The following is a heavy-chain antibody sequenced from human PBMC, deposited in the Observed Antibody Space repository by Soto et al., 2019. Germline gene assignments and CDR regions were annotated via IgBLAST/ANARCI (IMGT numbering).Heavy chain of an antibody. V-gene: IGHV4-4*02. CDR1: GGSFTSNNW. CDR3: ASRAPRISVDY. Sequence: SETLSLTCAVSGGSFTSNNWWTWVRQPPGQGLEWIGEIYRTGSTNYNPSLKRRGTISLDKSENQFSLRVTSLTAADTAVYHWASRAPRISVDYWGEGTLVTVSS. CDR2: IYRTGST. D-gene: IGHD1-26*01. J-gene: IGHJ4*02.